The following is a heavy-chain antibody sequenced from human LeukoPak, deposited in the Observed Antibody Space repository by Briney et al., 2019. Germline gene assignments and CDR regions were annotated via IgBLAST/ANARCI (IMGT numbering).Heavy chain of an antibody. J-gene: IGHJ5*01. CDR1: GFTFLTYG. CDR2: ISYDTSNK. D-gene: IGHD3-3*01. CDR3: AKDYGDFWSAASNWFDS. Sequence: PGGSLRLSCVASGFTFLTYGMHWVRQPPGKGLEWVALISYDTSNKYYADSVKGRFTISRDNSKNTLYLQMNSLRPEDTAVYYCAKDYGDFWSAASNWFDSWGQGTLVTVSS. V-gene: IGHV3-30*18.